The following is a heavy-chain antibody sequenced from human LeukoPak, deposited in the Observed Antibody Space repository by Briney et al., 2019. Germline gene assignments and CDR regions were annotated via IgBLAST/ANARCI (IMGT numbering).Heavy chain of an antibody. D-gene: IGHD4-11*01. V-gene: IGHV1-18*01. CDR3: ARVQSSNWPHYYYYYMDV. Sequence: ASVKVSCKASGYTFTSYGISWVRQAPGQGLEWMGWISAYNGNTNYAQKLQGRVTMTTDTSTSTAYMELRSLRSDDTAVYYCARVQSSNWPHYYYYYMDVWGKGTTVTVSS. J-gene: IGHJ6*03. CDR2: ISAYNGNT. CDR1: GYTFTSYG.